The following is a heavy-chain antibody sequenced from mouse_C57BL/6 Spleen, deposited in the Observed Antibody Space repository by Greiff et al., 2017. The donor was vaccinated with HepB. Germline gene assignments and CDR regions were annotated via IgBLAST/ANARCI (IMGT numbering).Heavy chain of an antibody. CDR3: AKQGSGSSPLDY. V-gene: IGHV2-5*01. Sequence: QVQLQQSGPGLVQPSQSLSITCTVSGFSFTSYGVHWVRQSPGKGLEWLGVICRGGSTDYKAAFMSRLSITKDNSKSQVFFKMNSLQADDTAIYYCAKQGSGSSPLDYWGQGTTLTVSS. CDR1: GFSFTSYG. D-gene: IGHD1-1*01. J-gene: IGHJ2*01. CDR2: ICRGGST.